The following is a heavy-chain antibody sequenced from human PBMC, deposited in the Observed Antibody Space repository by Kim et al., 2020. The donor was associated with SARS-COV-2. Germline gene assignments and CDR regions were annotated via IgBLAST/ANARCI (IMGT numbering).Heavy chain of an antibody. V-gene: IGHV3-33*01. CDR2: TWHDGSNK. Sequence: GGSLRLSCAASGFTFSSYGMHWVRQAPGKGLEWVAVTWHDGSNKYYADSVKGRFTISRDNSKNTLYLQMNSLRAEDTAVYYCARDENGSGSYYNADAFDIWGQGTMVTVSS. D-gene: IGHD3-10*01. CDR3: ARDENGSGSYYNADAFDI. J-gene: IGHJ3*02. CDR1: GFTFSSYG.